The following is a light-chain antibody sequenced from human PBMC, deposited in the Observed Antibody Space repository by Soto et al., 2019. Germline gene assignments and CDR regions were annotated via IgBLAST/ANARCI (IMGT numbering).Light chain of an antibody. CDR1: SSDVGGYNY. CDR3: SSYAGSNNPP. CDR2: EVS. Sequence: QSVLTQPPSASWSPGQSVTISCTGTSSDVGGYNYVSWYQQHPGKAPKLMIYEVSKRPSGVPDRFSGSKSGNTASPTVSGLQAEDEADYYCSSYAGSNNPPFGGGTKVTVL. J-gene: IGLJ2*01. V-gene: IGLV2-8*01.